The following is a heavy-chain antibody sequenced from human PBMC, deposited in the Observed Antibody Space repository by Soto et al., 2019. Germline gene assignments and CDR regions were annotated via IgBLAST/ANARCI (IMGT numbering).Heavy chain of an antibody. CDR1: GYTFTSYA. J-gene: IGHJ4*02. CDR3: ARDWAAAGPFDY. Sequence: ASVKVSCKASGYTFTSYAMHWVRQAPGQRLEWMGWINPGNGNTKYSQRFQGRVTITRDTSASTAYMELSSLRSEDTAVYHCARDWAAAGPFDYWGQGTLVTVSS. V-gene: IGHV1-3*01. D-gene: IGHD6-13*01. CDR2: INPGNGNT.